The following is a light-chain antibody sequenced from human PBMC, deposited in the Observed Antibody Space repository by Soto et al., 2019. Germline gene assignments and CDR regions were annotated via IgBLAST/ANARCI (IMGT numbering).Light chain of an antibody. CDR1: QSVTSS. CDR2: GAS. V-gene: IGKV3-15*01. Sequence: EIVMTQSPATLPVSPGERATLSCRASQSVTSSLAWYQQKPGQAPRLLIYGASTRTTGIPARFSGSGSGTEFTLTISSLQSEDFAVYYCQQYDNWPGTFGQGTKVDIK. J-gene: IGKJ1*01. CDR3: QQYDNWPGT.